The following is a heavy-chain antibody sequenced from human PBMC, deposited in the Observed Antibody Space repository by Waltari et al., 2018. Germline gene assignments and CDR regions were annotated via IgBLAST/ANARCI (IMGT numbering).Heavy chain of an antibody. D-gene: IGHD5-18*01. CDR3: ARGGTAMVKQAFDI. V-gene: IGHV4-59*01. Sequence: VQLVESGGGLVKPGGSLRLSCAASGFTFSSYSMNWVRQAPGKGLEWIGYIYYSGSTNYNPSLKSRVTISVDTSKNQFSLKLSSVTAADTAVYYCARGGTAMVKQAFDIWGQGTMVTVSS. CDR1: GFTFSSYS. CDR2: IYYSGST. J-gene: IGHJ3*02.